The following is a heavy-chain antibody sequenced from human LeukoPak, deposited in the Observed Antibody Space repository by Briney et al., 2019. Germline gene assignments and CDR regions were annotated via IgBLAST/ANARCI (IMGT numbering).Heavy chain of an antibody. V-gene: IGHV4-39*07. CDR1: GGSISSSSYY. J-gene: IGHJ5*02. CDR2: IYYSGST. D-gene: IGHD2-15*01. CDR3: ARGLGYCSGGSCLQNWFDP. Sequence: SETLSLTCTVSGGSISSSSYYWGWIRQPPGKGLEWIGSIYYSGSTYYNPSLKSRVTISVDTSKNQFSLKLSSVTAADTAVYYCARGLGYCSGGSCLQNWFDPWGQGTLVTVSS.